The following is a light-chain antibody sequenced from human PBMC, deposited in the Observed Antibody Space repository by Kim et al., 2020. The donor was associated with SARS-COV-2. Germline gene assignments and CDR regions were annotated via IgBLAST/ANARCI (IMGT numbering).Light chain of an antibody. CDR2: WAS. J-gene: IGKJ2*01. CDR1: QTVLYNSNNTNY. V-gene: IGKV4-1*01. Sequence: ATLNCKSSQTVLYNSNNTNYLAWYQQKTGHAPTLLIHWASIRESGVSDRFSGSGSKTVFTLPISSLQAEHVAVYCCQKYYSTPPIFVQGTKL. CDR3: QKYYSTPPI.